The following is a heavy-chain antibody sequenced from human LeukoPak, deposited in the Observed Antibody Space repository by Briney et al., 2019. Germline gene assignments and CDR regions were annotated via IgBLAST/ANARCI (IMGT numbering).Heavy chain of an antibody. D-gene: IGHD6-13*01. CDR2: INSDGSST. J-gene: IGHJ4*02. Sequence: PGGSLRLSCAASGFTFNSYWMHWVRQAPGKGLVWVSRINSDGSSTSYADSVKGRFTISRDNAKNSLYLQMNSLRAEDTAVYYCARAASSSWTDFASWGQGTLVTVSS. CDR1: GFTFNSYW. CDR3: ARAASSSWTDFAS. V-gene: IGHV3-74*01.